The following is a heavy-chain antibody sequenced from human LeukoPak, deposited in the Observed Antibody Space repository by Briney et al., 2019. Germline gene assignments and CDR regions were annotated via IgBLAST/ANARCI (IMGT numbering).Heavy chain of an antibody. V-gene: IGHV4-59*12. J-gene: IGHJ3*02. CDR1: GGSISSYY. CDR3: ARDRKRYCSGGSCLSDAFDI. Sequence: SETLSLTCTVSGGSISSYYWSWIRQPPGKGLEWIGYIYYSGSTNYNPSLKSRVTISVDTSKNQFSLKLSSVTAADTAVYYCARDRKRYCSGGSCLSDAFDIWGQGTMVTVSS. D-gene: IGHD2-15*01. CDR2: IYYSGST.